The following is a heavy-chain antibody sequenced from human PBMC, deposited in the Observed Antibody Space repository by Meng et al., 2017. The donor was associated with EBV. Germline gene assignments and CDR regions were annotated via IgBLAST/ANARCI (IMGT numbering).Heavy chain of an antibody. V-gene: IGHV1-3*01. CDR3: ARRGGVADWFDP. Sequence: QVPVVQAGAEVKKPGASGKVSCKASGNTFTSYAMHWVRQAPGKRLEWMGWINAGNGNTKYSQKFQGRVTITRDTSASTAYMELSSLRSEDTAVYYCARRGGVADWFDPWGQGTLVTVSS. J-gene: IGHJ5*02. D-gene: IGHD2-15*01. CDR1: GNTFTSYA. CDR2: INAGNGNT.